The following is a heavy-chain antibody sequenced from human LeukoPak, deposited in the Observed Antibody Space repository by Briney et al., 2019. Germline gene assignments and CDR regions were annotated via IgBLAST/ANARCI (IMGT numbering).Heavy chain of an antibody. CDR1: GGTFSSYA. CDR2: IIPIFGTA. V-gene: IGHV1-69*06. D-gene: IGHD3-3*01. Sequence: GASVKVSCKASGGTFSSYAISWVRQAPGQGLEWMGGIIPIFGTANYAQKFQGRVTMTEDTSTDTAYMELSRLRSEDTAVYYCATAPRLRFLEPGGAQPFDHWGQGTLVTVSS. J-gene: IGHJ4*02. CDR3: ATAPRLRFLEPGGAQPFDH.